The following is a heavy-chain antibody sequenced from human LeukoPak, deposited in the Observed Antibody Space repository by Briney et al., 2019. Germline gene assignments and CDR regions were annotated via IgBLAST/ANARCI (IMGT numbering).Heavy chain of an antibody. V-gene: IGHV5-51*01. CDR2: IYPGDSDT. D-gene: IGHD6-19*01. CDR3: ARQRSGQWLVQGGLDY. J-gene: IGHJ4*02. CDR1: GYSFTSFW. Sequence: GESLKISFNGSGYSFTSFWVGWVRQIPGKGLEGMGIIYPGDSDTRYSPSFQGQVTISADKSISTAYLQWSSLRASDTAMYYCARQRSGQWLVQGGLDYWGQGTLVTVSS.